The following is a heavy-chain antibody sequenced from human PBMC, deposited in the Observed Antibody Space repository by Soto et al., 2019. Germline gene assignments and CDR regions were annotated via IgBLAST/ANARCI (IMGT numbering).Heavy chain of an antibody. J-gene: IGHJ2*01. V-gene: IGHV3-23*01. Sequence: EVQLLESGGASVQPGWSLRLSCAASGFTFQNYAIRWVRQAPGKGLEWVSSLSVGGDDTYYADSVKGRFSISRDNSENTSYLPLTSLRADDTALYYCAKTVGYSRYFDLWGRGTLVTVSS. D-gene: IGHD2-21*01. CDR1: GFTFQNYA. CDR3: AKTVGYSRYFDL. CDR2: LSVGGDDT.